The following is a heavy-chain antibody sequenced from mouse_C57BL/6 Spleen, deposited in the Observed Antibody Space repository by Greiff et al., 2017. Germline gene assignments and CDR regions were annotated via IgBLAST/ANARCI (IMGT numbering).Heavy chain of an antibody. CDR3: ARLDYGSSFYWYFDV. CDR1: GYSFTGYY. D-gene: IGHD1-1*01. J-gene: IGHJ1*03. Sequence: DVKLQESGPELVKPGASVKISCKASGYSFTGYYMNWVKQSPEKSLEWIGEINPSTGGTTYNQKFKAKATLTVDKSSSTAYMQLKSLTSEDSAVYYCARLDYGSSFYWYFDVWGTGTTVTVSS. CDR2: INPSTGGT. V-gene: IGHV1-42*01.